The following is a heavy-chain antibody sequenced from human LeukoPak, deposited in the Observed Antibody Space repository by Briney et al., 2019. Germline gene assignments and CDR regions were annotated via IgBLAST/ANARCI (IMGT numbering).Heavy chain of an antibody. Sequence: SSETPSLTCAVSGGSISDGGYYWSWIRQHPRKGLEWIGYIYDSGATYYSPALQSGVAISVDTSDNNFSLKLRSLTAADTAVYYCARGGDRRGFDYWGQGTLVTVSS. J-gene: IGHJ4*02. V-gene: IGHV4-31*11. CDR1: GGSISDGGYY. D-gene: IGHD1-14*01. CDR3: ARGGDRRGFDY. CDR2: IYDSGAT.